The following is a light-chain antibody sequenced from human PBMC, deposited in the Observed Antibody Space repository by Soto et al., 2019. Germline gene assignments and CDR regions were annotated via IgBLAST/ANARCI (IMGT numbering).Light chain of an antibody. CDR1: QSVLYISNNKNY. CDR3: QQYYSTPWT. V-gene: IGKV4-1*01. Sequence: DIVMTQSPDSLAVSLGERATINCKSSQSVLYISNNKNYLAWYQQKPGQPPKLLIYWASTRESGVPDRFSGSRYGTDFTLTISSLQAEDVAIYYCQQYYSTPWTFGQGTKVEIK. J-gene: IGKJ1*01. CDR2: WAS.